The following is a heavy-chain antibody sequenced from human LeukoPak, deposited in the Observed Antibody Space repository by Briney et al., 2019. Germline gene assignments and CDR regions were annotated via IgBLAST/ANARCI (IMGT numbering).Heavy chain of an antibody. CDR2: ISSSGSDT. Sequence: PGGSLRLSCAASRFTFRDHFMSWIRQPPGKGLEYVSYISSSGSDTYYSDSVKGRFTVSRDNAKNSLFLQMNSLRAEDTAVYYCVKSEDIWGQGTMVTVSS. CDR3: VKSEDI. J-gene: IGHJ3*02. CDR1: RFTFRDHF. V-gene: IGHV3-11*04.